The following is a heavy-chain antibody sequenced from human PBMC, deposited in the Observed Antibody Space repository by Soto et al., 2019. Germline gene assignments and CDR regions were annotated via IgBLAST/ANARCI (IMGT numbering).Heavy chain of an antibody. J-gene: IGHJ2*01. V-gene: IGHV3-33*01. CDR1: GFTFSSYG. CDR3: ARDDGDYILDWYFDL. CDR2: IWYDGSNK. D-gene: IGHD4-17*01. Sequence: QVQLVESGGGVVQPGRSLRLSCAASGFTFSSYGMHWVRQAPGKGLEWVAVIWYDGSNKYYADSVKGRFTISRDNSKNTLYLQMNSLRAEDTAVYYCARDDGDYILDWYFDLWGPGTLVTVSS.